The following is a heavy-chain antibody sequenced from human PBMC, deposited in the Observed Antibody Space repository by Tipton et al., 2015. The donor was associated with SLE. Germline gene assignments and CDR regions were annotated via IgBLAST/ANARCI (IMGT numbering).Heavy chain of an antibody. J-gene: IGHJ3*02. V-gene: IGHV4-4*08. CDR3: AREGPFWWELLDRAFDI. CDR1: GGSISSYY. CDR2: IYTSGST. D-gene: IGHD1-26*01. Sequence: LRLSCTVSGGSISSYYWSWIRQPPGKGLEWIGDIYTSGSTNYNPSLKSRVTISVDTSKNQFSLKLSSVTAADTAVYYCAREGPFWWELLDRAFDIWGQGTMVTVSS.